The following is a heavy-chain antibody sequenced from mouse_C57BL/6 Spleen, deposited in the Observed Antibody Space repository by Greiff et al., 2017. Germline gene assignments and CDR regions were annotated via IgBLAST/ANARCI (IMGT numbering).Heavy chain of an antibody. CDR3: AGGNYLIAY. Sequence: EVQLQQSGAELVRPGASVKLSCTASGFNIKDYYMHWVKQRPEQGLEWIGRFDPEDGDTEYAPKFQGKATMTADTASNTAYVQLSSLTSEDTAVYYCAGGNYLIAYWGQGALVTVSA. D-gene: IGHD2-1*01. CDR1: GFNIKDYY. J-gene: IGHJ3*01. CDR2: FDPEDGDT. V-gene: IGHV14-1*01.